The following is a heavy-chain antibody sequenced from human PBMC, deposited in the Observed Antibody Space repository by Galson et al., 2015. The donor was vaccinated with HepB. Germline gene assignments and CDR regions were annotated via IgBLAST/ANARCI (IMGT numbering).Heavy chain of an antibody. Sequence: SLRLSCAGSEFTFSSYWMNWVRQAPGKGLEWVANINPDGSEKSYVASLKGRFTIYRDNSKNSVYLQMDSLRAEDTAIYYCARRISLVRGIITRPDYYYGMDVWGQGTTVTVAS. V-gene: IGHV3-7*03. CDR3: ARRISLVRGIITRPDYYYGMDV. D-gene: IGHD3-10*01. J-gene: IGHJ6*02. CDR1: EFTFSSYW. CDR2: INPDGSEK.